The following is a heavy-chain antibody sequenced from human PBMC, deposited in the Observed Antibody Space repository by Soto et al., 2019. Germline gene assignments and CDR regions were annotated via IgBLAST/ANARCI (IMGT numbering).Heavy chain of an antibody. CDR1: GYSISSGYY. CDR2: IYYSGST. Sequence: SETLSLTCAVSGYSISSGYYWSWIRQPPGKGLEWIGYIYYSGSTNYKPSLKSRVTISVDTSKNQFSLKLSSVTAADTAVYYCARDRDYYDSSGGRYYYYGMDVWGQWTTVTVS. J-gene: IGHJ6*02. CDR3: ARDRDYYDSSGGRYYYYGMDV. V-gene: IGHV4-61*01. D-gene: IGHD3-22*01.